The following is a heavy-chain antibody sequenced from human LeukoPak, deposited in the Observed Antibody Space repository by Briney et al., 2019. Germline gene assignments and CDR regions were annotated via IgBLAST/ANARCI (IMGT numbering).Heavy chain of an antibody. CDR1: GFTFSNAW. CDR2: IKSKTDGGTT. J-gene: IGHJ4*02. Sequence: GGSLRLSCAASGFTFSNAWMSWARQAPGKGLEWVGRIKSKTDGGTTDYAAPVKGRFTISRDDSKNTLYLQMNSLKTEDTAVYYCTTGRVVVVPAARTPSYFDYWGQGTLVTVSS. D-gene: IGHD2-2*01. CDR3: TTGRVVVVPAARTPSYFDY. V-gene: IGHV3-15*01.